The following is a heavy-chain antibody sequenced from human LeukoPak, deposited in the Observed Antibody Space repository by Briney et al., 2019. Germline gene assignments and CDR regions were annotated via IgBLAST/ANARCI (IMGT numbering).Heavy chain of an antibody. CDR3: ARGFGELSFDY. J-gene: IGHJ4*02. V-gene: IGHV1-69*13. Sequence: ASVKVSCKASGGTFISYAISWVRQAPGQGLEWMGGIIPIFGTANYAQKFQGRDTITADESTSTAYMELSSLRSEDTAVYYCARGFGELSFDYWGQGTLVTVSS. D-gene: IGHD3-10*01. CDR2: IIPIFGTA. CDR1: GGTFISYA.